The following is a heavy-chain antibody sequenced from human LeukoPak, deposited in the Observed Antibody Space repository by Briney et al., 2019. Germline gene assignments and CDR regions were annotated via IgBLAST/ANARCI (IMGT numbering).Heavy chain of an antibody. V-gene: IGHV3-7*01. CDR1: GFTFSSYW. CDR3: ARDPPRDYYDSSGYSY. CDR2: IKQDGSEK. Sequence: PGGSLRLSCAVSGFTFSSYWMSWVRQAPGKGLEWVANIKQDGSEKYYVDSVKGRFTISRDNAKNSLYLQMNSLRAEDTAVYYCARDPPRDYYDSSGYSYWGQGTLVAVSS. J-gene: IGHJ4*02. D-gene: IGHD3-22*01.